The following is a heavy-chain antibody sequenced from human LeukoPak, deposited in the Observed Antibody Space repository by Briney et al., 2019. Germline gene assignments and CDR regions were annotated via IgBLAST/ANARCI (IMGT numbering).Heavy chain of an antibody. D-gene: IGHD6-19*01. CDR3: ARATGYRSPRDGMDV. V-gene: IGHV4-61*01. CDR2: IYYSGST. Sequence: PSETLSLTCTVSGGSVSSGSYYWSWIRQPPGKGLEWIGYIYYSGSTNYNPSLKSRVTISVDTSKNQFSLKLSSVTAADTAVYYCARATGYRSPRDGMDVWGQGTTVTVSS. J-gene: IGHJ6*02. CDR1: GGSVSSGSYY.